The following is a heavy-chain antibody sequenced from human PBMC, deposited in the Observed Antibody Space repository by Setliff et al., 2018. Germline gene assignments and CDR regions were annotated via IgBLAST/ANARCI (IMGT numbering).Heavy chain of an antibody. CDR3: ARRNYRTALDY. D-gene: IGHD3-16*02. V-gene: IGHV3-7*03. J-gene: IGHJ4*02. Sequence: LSLSCAASGFSFTDAWMNWVRQAPGKGLEWVGRIKSKRDGGEKYYADSMKGRFTISRDNAKNSLYLQMNSLSAEDTAVYFCARRNYRTALDYWGQGTLVTVSS. CDR2: IKSKRDGGEK. CDR1: GFSFTDAW.